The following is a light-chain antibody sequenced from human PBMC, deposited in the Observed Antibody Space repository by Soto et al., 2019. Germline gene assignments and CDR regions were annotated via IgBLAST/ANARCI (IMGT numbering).Light chain of an antibody. CDR3: QQYGSTPPT. Sequence: EIVLTQSPGTLSLSPGERATLSCRASESVSNDHFAWYQRTPGQAPRLLIYGASYRAPDIPYRFSGSGSGTDFTLTIARLEAEDFAVYICQQYGSTPPTFGLGTKV. CDR2: GAS. CDR1: ESVSNDH. J-gene: IGKJ1*01. V-gene: IGKV3-20*01.